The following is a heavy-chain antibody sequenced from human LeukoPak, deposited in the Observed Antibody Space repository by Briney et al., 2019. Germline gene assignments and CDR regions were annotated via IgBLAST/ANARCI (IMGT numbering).Heavy chain of an antibody. Sequence: PGGSLRLSCAASGFTFSSYAMHWVRQAPGKGLEWVAVISYDGSNKYYADSVKGRFTISRDNSKNTLYLQMNSLRAEDTAVYYCARDLTMVRGVMPKDFGDYWGQGTLVTVSS. CDR1: GFTFSSYA. CDR2: ISYDGSNK. V-gene: IGHV3-30-3*01. CDR3: ARDLTMVRGVMPKDFGDY. D-gene: IGHD3-10*01. J-gene: IGHJ4*02.